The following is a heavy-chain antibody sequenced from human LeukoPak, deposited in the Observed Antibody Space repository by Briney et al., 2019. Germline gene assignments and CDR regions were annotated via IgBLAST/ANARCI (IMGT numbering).Heavy chain of an antibody. CDR3: TTVFHHVAY. V-gene: IGHV3-15*01. CDR2: IKSNPDGGTT. D-gene: IGHD5-12*01. Sequence: SGGSLRLSCGGSGFTFHNAWMDWVRQAPGEGLEWVGRIKSNPDGGTTDFPETVKGRFSISRDDSENTLFLQMNTLKTEDTAVYYCTTVFHHVAYWGLGTRVTVSS. J-gene: IGHJ4*02. CDR1: GFTFHNAW.